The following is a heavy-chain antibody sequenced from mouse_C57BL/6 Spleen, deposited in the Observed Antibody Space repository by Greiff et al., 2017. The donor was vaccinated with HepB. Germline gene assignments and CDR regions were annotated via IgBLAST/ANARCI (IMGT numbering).Heavy chain of an antibody. CDR3: AREGGEVDSNYGGAMDY. CDR1: GYTFTDYY. D-gene: IGHD2-5*01. CDR2: INPNNGGT. V-gene: IGHV1-26*01. Sequence: EVQLQQSGPELVKPGASVKISCKASGYTFTDYYMNWVKQSHGKSLEWIGDINPNNGGTSYNQKFKGKATLTVDKSSSTAYMELRSLTSEDSAVYYCAREGGEVDSNYGGAMDYWGQGTSVTVSS. J-gene: IGHJ4*01.